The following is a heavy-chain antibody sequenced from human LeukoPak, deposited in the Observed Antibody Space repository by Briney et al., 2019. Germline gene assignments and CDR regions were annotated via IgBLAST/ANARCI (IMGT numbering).Heavy chain of an antibody. V-gene: IGHV4-31*03. D-gene: IGHD3-10*01. CDR3: VRNFDSYNAFDI. Sequence: SSQTLSLICTVSGGSISIGGYYWSWIRQHPGKGLEWIGYIFYNGNTYYNPSLKSRLTISGDMSENQFSLRLTSVTAADTAVYFCVRNFDSYNAFDIWGQGTMVTVSS. CDR2: IFYNGNT. J-gene: IGHJ3*02. CDR1: GGSISIGGYY.